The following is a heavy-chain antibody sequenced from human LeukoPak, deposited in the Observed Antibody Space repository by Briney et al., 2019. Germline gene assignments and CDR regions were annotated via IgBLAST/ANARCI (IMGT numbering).Heavy chain of an antibody. CDR2: INPKTGGT. CDR3: ARAPHREYYDSSGYFDH. D-gene: IGHD3-22*01. CDR1: GFIFRDYF. V-gene: IGHV1-2*02. J-gene: IGHJ4*02. Sequence: ASVKVSCKTSGFIFRDYFIHWVRQAPGQGLEWMGWINPKTGGTHYAQRFQGRVTMTRDTSIRTAYMELRSLTSDDAAVYYCARAPHREYYDSSGYFDHWGQGTLVSVST.